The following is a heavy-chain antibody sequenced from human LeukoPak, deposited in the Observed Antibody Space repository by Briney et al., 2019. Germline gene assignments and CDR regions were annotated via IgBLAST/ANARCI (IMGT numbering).Heavy chain of an antibody. CDR1: GGTFSSYA. J-gene: IGHJ4*02. CDR2: ISAYNGNT. D-gene: IGHD3-22*01. CDR3: ARDSGAYYYDSSGYHGLYDY. V-gene: IGHV1-18*01. Sequence: ASVKVSCKASGGTFSSYAISWVRQAPGQGLEWMGWISAYNGNTNYAQKLQGRVTMTTDTSTSTAYMELRSLRSDDTAVYYCARDSGAYYYDSSGYHGLYDYWGQGTLVTVSS.